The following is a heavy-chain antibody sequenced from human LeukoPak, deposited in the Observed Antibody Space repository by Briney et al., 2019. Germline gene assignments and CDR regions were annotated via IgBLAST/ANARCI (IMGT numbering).Heavy chain of an antibody. D-gene: IGHD2-21*01. CDR1: GVSMSAYQ. CDR3: ATSNDAKIAPFDH. Sequence: SETLSLTCTVSGVSMSAYQWSWVRQSPEKGLEWIGCINTKGETSYNPSLKSRVTTSVGTSKSQFSLRLTSETAADTAVYYCATSNDAKIAPFDHWGQGAPVTVSS. V-gene: IGHV4-4*09. CDR2: INTKGET. J-gene: IGHJ4*02.